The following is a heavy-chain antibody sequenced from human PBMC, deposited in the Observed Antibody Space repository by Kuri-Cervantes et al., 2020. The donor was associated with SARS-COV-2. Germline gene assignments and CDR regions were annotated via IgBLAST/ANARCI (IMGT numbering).Heavy chain of an antibody. CDR2: IYSGGST. J-gene: IGHJ6*02. D-gene: IGHD3-3*01. CDR3: ARARGEYDFGSGYYPSYYYYYGMDV. Sequence: LSLTCAASGVTVSINYMSWVRQAPGKGLEWVSVIYSGGSTYYADSVKGRFTISRDNSKNTLYLQMNSLRAEDTAVYYCARARGEYDFGSGYYPSYYYYYGMDVWGQGTTVTVSS. V-gene: IGHV3-53*01. CDR1: GVTVSINY.